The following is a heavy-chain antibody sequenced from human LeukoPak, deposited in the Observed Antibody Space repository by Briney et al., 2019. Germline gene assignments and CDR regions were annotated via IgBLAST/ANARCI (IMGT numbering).Heavy chain of an antibody. V-gene: IGHV3-74*01. D-gene: IGHD3-22*01. CDR2: INSDGSST. J-gene: IGHJ6*02. Sequence: GGSLRLSCAASGFTFSSYWMHWVRQAPGKGLVWVSRINSDGSSTSYADSVKGRFTISRDNAKNSLYLQMNSLRAEDTALYCCAKDMSGYYDSSGYGMDVWGQGTTVTVSS. CDR1: GFTFSSYW. CDR3: AKDMSGYYDSSGYGMDV.